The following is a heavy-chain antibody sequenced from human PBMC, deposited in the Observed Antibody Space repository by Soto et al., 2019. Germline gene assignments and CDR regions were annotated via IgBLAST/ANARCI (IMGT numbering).Heavy chain of an antibody. CDR3: ARQDGYNREGVDY. Sequence: RSLPRPVTCPVSFGSFSSRSYYCILIRQPPGKGLEWIGYIYYIGSTNYNPSLKSRVTISVDTSKNQFSLKLSSVTAADTAVYYCARQDGYNREGVDYWGQGTLVTVSS. V-gene: IGHV4-61*01. CDR2: IYYIGST. D-gene: IGHD5-12*01. CDR1: FGSFSSRSYY. J-gene: IGHJ4*02.